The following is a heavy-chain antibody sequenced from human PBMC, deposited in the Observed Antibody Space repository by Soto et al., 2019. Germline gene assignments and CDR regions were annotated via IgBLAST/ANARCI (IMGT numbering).Heavy chain of an antibody. CDR3: ARRYCSGGTCYNFDY. V-gene: IGHV5-51*01. D-gene: IGHD2-15*01. J-gene: IGHJ4*02. Sequence: GESLKISCKGSGYSFTSHWIAWVRQMPGKGLEWMGIIYPYDSDTRYSPSFQGQVTISADKSISTAYLQWSSLKASDTATYHCARRYCSGGTCYNFDYCRQGTLVTVSS. CDR2: IYPYDSDT. CDR1: GYSFTSHW.